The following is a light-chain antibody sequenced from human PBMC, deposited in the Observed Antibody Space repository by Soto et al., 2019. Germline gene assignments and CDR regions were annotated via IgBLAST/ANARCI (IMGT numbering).Light chain of an antibody. CDR2: KAS. J-gene: IGKJ1*01. Sequence: DIQMTQSPPTLSASVGDRVTITCRASQSISYWLAWYQQKPGKAPKLLIYKASSLESGVPSRFSGSGSGTEFTLTISSLQPDDFATYYCQQYNSHPRTFGQGTKVEIK. V-gene: IGKV1-5*03. CDR3: QQYNSHPRT. CDR1: QSISYW.